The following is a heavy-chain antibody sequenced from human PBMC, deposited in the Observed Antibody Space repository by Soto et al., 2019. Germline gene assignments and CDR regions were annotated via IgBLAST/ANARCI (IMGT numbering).Heavy chain of an antibody. Sequence: QVQLVQSGAEVREPGASVKVSCKASGYSFTSLDINWVRQTTGQGLEWMGWMQPSSGRTGYAQKFQGRVTMTRDPSINTAYMELSSLTSDDTAFYYCARVVTAGVDYWGQGTLVTVSS. CDR3: ARVVTAGVDY. CDR1: GYSFTSLD. D-gene: IGHD1-26*01. CDR2: MQPSSGRT. J-gene: IGHJ4*02. V-gene: IGHV1-8*01.